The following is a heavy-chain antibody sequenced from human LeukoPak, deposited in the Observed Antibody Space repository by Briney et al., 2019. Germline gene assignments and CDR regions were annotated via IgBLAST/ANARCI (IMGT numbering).Heavy chain of an antibody. V-gene: IGHV1-69*04. J-gene: IGHJ4*02. CDR2: IIPILGIA. D-gene: IGHD3-9*01. Sequence: GASVKVSCKASPGNFSSYAISWVRQAPGQGLEWMGRIIPILGIANYAQKFQGRVTITADKSTSTAYMELSSLRSEDTAVYYCARAEGILTGYVPREDYWGQGTLVTVSS. CDR3: ARAEGILTGYVPREDY. CDR1: PGNFSSYA.